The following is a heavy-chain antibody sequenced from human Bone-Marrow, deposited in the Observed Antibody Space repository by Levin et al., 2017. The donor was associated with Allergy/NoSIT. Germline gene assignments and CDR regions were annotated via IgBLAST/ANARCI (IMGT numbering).Heavy chain of an antibody. CDR3: VRFSGSSTSPIYHFDD. D-gene: IGHD2-2*01. Sequence: GGSLRLSCEASGFTFSSHAMHWVRQAPGKGLEWVSVISYDGRNKNHADDVKGRFTISRDNSKNTLYLQMSSLRADDTAVYRCVRFSGSSTSPIYHFDDWGQGTLVTVSS. CDR1: GFTFSSHA. J-gene: IGHJ4*02. CDR2: ISYDGRNK. V-gene: IGHV3-30*15.